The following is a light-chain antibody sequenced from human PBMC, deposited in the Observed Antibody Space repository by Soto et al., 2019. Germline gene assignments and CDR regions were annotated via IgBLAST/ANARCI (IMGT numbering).Light chain of an antibody. CDR1: QSIRSY. Sequence: DIQMTQSPSSLSTSVGDRVTITCRASQSIRSYFNWYQQKPAKAPELLIHEATSVQSGVPSRFNGSGSGTDFTLTISSLQPEDFATYYCRQSYTTPFPFGPGTKVVI. J-gene: IGKJ3*01. CDR3: RQSYTTPFP. CDR2: EAT. V-gene: IGKV1-39*01.